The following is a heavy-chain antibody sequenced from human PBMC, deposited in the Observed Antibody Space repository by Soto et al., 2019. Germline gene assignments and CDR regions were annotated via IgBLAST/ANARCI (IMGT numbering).Heavy chain of an antibody. J-gene: IGHJ6*02. Sequence: QVQLQQSGPGLVKPSQTLSLTCPVSGDSISSDSYHGTWIRQSTGHGLEWIGYIHHSGSIFYNPSLKSRVTISVDTSKNQFSLHLTSVTAADTAVYFCAREDDGGDSLDVWGQGTTVTVSS. CDR3: AREDDGGDSLDV. V-gene: IGHV4-30-4*08. CDR1: GDSISSDSYH. CDR2: IHHSGSI. D-gene: IGHD2-21*02.